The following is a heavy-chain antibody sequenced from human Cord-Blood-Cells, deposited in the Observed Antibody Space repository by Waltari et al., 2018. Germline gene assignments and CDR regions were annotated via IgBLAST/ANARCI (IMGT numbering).Heavy chain of an antibody. D-gene: IGHD6-19*01. CDR2: IQHRRTT. CDR3: ARDIAVAGTGD. V-gene: IGHV4-34*01. Sequence: QVQLQQWGAGLLPPSETLSLTFAVYGGSFSGYYWSWNRQPQGKGLDWNAEIQHRRTTNTTASLNSRVTKSVDPSKNQFSLKLSFVAAADTAVYYCARDIAVAGTGDWGQGTLVSVSS. J-gene: IGHJ4*02. CDR1: GGSFSGYY.